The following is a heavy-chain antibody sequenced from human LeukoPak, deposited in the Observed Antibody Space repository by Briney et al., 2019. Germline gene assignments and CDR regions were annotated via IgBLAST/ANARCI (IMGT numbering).Heavy chain of an antibody. Sequence: ASVKVSCKASGYTFTGYYMHWVRQAPGQGLEWMGWINPNSGGTNYAQKFQGRVTMTRDTSISTAYMELSRLRSGDTAVYYCASLAYDSSGYFQVPDDYWGQGTLVTVSS. J-gene: IGHJ4*02. D-gene: IGHD3-22*01. CDR3: ASLAYDSSGYFQVPDDY. V-gene: IGHV1-2*02. CDR1: GYTFTGYY. CDR2: INPNSGGT.